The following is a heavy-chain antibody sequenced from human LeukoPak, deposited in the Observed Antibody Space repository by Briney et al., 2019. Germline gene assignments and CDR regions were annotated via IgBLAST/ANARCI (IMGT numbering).Heavy chain of an antibody. D-gene: IGHD2-15*01. CDR3: ARVPDLRYCSGGSCYRFDY. Sequence: ASVKVSCKASGYTFTSYDINWVRQATGQGLEWMGWMNPNSGNTGYAQKFQGGVTMTRSTSISTAYMELSSLRSEDTAVYYCARVPDLRYCSGGSCYRFDYWGQGTLVTVSS. CDR1: GYTFTSYD. V-gene: IGHV1-8*01. J-gene: IGHJ4*02. CDR2: MNPNSGNT.